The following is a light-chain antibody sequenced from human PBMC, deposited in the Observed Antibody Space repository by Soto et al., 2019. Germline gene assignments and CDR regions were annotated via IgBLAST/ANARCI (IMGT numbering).Light chain of an antibody. V-gene: IGKV1-39*02. CDR3: QQYNNWPRT. CDR2: AAS. CDR1: QSISSY. J-gene: IGKJ1*01. Sequence: DIQMTQSPSCLSASVGDRVTITCRASQSISSYLNWYQQKPGKAPKVLIYAASSLQSGVPSRFSGSGSGTEFTLTISGLQSEDFAVYYCQQYNNWPRTFGQGTKVDIK.